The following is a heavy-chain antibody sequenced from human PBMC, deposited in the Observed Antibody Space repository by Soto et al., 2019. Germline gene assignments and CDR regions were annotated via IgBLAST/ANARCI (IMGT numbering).Heavy chain of an antibody. CDR2: IDPKSGGT. CDR1: GPTFIAYY. CDR3: ARVSVDVPE. J-gene: IGHJ4*02. Sequence: QLVQSGAEVKKPGASVKVSCKTSGPTFIAYYIHWVRQALGQGLEWMGWIDPKSGGTTYEQKFLGRVTMTRDASINTDYMELNRLTSDDTAVYYCARVSVDVPEWGQGTLLTVSS. D-gene: IGHD5-12*01. V-gene: IGHV1-2*02.